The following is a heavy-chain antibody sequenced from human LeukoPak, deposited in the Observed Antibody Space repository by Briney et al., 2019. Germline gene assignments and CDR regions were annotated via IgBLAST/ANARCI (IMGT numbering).Heavy chain of an antibody. CDR2: IKSKTDGGTT. CDR1: GFTFSNAW. D-gene: IGHD3-16*01. CDR3: TTEYIVGELEEVSY. V-gene: IGHV3-15*01. J-gene: IGHJ4*02. Sequence: GGSLRLSCAASGFTFSNAWMSWVRQAPGKGLEWVGRIKSKTDGGTTDYAAPVKGRFTISRDDSKNTLYLQMNSLKTEDTAVYYCTTEYIVGELEEVSYWGQGTLVTVSS.